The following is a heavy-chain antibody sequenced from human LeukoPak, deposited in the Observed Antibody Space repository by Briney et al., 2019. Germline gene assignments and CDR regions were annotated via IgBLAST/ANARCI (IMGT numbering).Heavy chain of an antibody. CDR3: AKSIPTIAVAVSTRQ. CDR2: ISYDGSNK. J-gene: IGHJ4*02. D-gene: IGHD6-19*01. CDR1: GFTFSSYA. V-gene: IGHV3-30*04. Sequence: GGSLRLSCAASGFTFSSYAMHWVRQAPGKGLEWVAVISYDGSNKYYADSVKGRFTISRDNSKNTLYLQMNSLRPEDTAVYYCAKSIPTIAVAVSTRQWGQGTLVTASS.